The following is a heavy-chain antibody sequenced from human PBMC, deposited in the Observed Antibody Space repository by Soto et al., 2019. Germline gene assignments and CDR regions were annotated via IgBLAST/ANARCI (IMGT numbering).Heavy chain of an antibody. CDR1: GFTFSSYA. D-gene: IGHD6-19*01. J-gene: IGHJ4*02. CDR2: ISGSGGST. CDR3: AKDQDIAVAGTGDY. Sequence: GGSLRLSCAASGFTFSSYAMSWVRQSPGKGLEWVSAISGSGGSTYYADSVKGRFTISRDNSKNTLYLQMNSLRAEDTAVYCCAKDQDIAVAGTGDYWGQGTLVTVSS. V-gene: IGHV3-23*01.